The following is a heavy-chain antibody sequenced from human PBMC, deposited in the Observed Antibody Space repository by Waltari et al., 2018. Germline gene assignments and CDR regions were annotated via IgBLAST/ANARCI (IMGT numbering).Heavy chain of an antibody. CDR2: IKQDGSEK. CDR3: ARGTGYYDGDWFDP. V-gene: IGHV3-7*01. D-gene: IGHD3-9*01. CDR1: GFTFSSYW. Sequence: EVQLVESGGGLVQPGGSLRLSCAASGFTFSSYWMSWVRQAPGKGLEWVANIKQDGSEKYYVDSVKGRFTIARDNAKNSLYLQMNSLRAEDTAVYYCARGTGYYDGDWFDPWGQGTLVTVSS. J-gene: IGHJ5*02.